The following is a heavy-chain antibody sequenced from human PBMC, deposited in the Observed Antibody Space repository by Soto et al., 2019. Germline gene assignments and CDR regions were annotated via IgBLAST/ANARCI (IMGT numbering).Heavy chain of an antibody. CDR3: ARDGVGQWLVPHADWFAP. CDR1: GFTFSSYG. J-gene: IGHJ5*02. CDR2: IWYDGSNK. Sequence: QVQLVESGGGVVQPGRSLRLSCAASGFTFSSYGMHWVRQAPGKGLEWVAVIWYDGSNKYYADSVKGRFTISRDNSKNTLYLQLTGLRAEDTAVYYCARDGVGQWLVPHADWFAPWGQGTLVTVSS. D-gene: IGHD6-19*01. V-gene: IGHV3-33*01.